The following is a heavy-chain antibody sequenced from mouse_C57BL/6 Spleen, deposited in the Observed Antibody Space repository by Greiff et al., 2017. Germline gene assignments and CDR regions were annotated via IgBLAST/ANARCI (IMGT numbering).Heavy chain of an antibody. CDR3: ARGCDENYAIDY. Sequence: QVQLQQPGPELVKPGASVKMSCKASGYTFTSYCMNWVKQRPGQGLEWIGKINPSTGGTTYNQKFKDKATLTVDKSSSTAYMQLMSLTSEDSAVYYCARGCDENYAIDYWGQGTPVTVSS. V-gene: IGHV1-53*01. D-gene: IGHD2-13*01. J-gene: IGHJ4*01. CDR1: GYTFTSYC. CDR2: INPSTGGT.